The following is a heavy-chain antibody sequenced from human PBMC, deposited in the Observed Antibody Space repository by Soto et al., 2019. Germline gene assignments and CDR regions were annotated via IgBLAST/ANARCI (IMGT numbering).Heavy chain of an antibody. Sequence: GGSLRLSCAASGFTFSSYSMNWVRQAPGKGLEWVSYISSSSSTIYYADSVKGRFTISRDNAKNSRYRQMNSLRAEDTAVYYCARGSPYYDILTGYGSPGYMDVWGKGTTVTVSS. CDR3: ARGSPYYDILTGYGSPGYMDV. J-gene: IGHJ6*03. CDR2: ISSSSSTI. V-gene: IGHV3-48*01. CDR1: GFTFSSYS. D-gene: IGHD3-9*01.